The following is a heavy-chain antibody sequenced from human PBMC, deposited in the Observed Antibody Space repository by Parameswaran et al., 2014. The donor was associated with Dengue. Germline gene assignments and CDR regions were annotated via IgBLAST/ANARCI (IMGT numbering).Heavy chain of an antibody. J-gene: IGHJ6*02. V-gene: IGHV3-23*01. D-gene: IGHD3-22*01. Sequence: RWIRQPPGKGLEWVSAISGSGGSTYYADSVKGRFTISRDNSKNTLYLQMNSLRAEDTAVYYCAKDRTYYYDSSGYYRQVYYYYGMDVWGQGTTVTVSS. CDR3: AKDRTYYYDSSGYYRQVYYYYGMDV. CDR2: ISGSGGST.